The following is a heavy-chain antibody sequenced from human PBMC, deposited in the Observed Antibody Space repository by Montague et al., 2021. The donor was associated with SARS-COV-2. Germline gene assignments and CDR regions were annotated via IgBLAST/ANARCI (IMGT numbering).Heavy chain of an antibody. CDR3: ARFSYDNTGYPRGFDF. Sequence: SETLSLTCTVSGASVSSTNWWSWVRQPPGKGLEWVVEISHRGTANYSPSLKSRATMSVDESGDQFFLKLSSVTAADTAVYYRARFSYDNTGYPRGFDFWGQGALVTVSS. D-gene: IGHD3-22*01. V-gene: IGHV4-4*02. J-gene: IGHJ4*02. CDR2: ISHRGTA. CDR1: GASVSSTNW.